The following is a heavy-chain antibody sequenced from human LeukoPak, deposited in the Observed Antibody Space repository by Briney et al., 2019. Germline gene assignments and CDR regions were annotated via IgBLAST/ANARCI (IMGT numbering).Heavy chain of an antibody. Sequence: GGSLRLSCAASGFTFSTYGMHWVRQAPGKGLEWVAVVSYDESSIYYADSVKGRFTISRDNSKDTVFLHMNSLRSDDTAVYYCTKAQLPRHEPGNFYFDYWGQGILVAVSS. J-gene: IGHJ4*02. CDR2: VSYDESSI. V-gene: IGHV3-30*18. CDR1: GFTFSTYG. CDR3: TKAQLPRHEPGNFYFDY. D-gene: IGHD1-14*01.